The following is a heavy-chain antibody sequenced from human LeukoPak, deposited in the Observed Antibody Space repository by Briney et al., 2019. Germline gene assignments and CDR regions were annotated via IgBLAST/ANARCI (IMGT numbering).Heavy chain of an antibody. V-gene: IGHV1-8*01. CDR3: ARFKGSSSWYGKYDAFDI. CDR2: MNPNSGNT. J-gene: IGHJ3*02. CDR1: GYTFTSYD. Sequence: ASVKVSCKASGYTFTSYDINGVRQATGQGLEWMGWMNPNSGNTGYAQKFKGRVTMTRHTPISTAYMELSSLRSEDTAVYYCARFKGSSSWYGKYDAFDIWGQGTMVTVSS. D-gene: IGHD6-13*01.